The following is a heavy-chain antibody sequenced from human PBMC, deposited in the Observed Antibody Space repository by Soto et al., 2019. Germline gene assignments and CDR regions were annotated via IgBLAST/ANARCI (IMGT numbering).Heavy chain of an antibody. D-gene: IGHD3-3*01. J-gene: IGHJ6*02. CDR1: GGSISSSNW. V-gene: IGHV4-4*02. CDR2: IYHSGST. CDR3: ARSERGWSGYYDYSYYGMDV. Sequence: PSETLSLTCAVSGGSISSSNWWSWVRQPPGKGLEWIGEIYHSGSTNYNPSLKSRVTISVDKSKNQFSLKLSSVTAADTAVYYCARSERGWSGYYDYSYYGMDVWGQGPTVTVPS.